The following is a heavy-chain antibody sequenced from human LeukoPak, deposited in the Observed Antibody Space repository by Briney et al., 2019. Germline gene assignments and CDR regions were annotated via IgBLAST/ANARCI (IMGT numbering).Heavy chain of an antibody. Sequence: GGSLRLSCAASGFTFSYYGIHWVRQAPGKGLEWVSYISSSSSTIYYADSVKGRFTISRDNAKNSLYLQMNSLRAEDTAVYYCARGGDSSGPLGAFDIWGQGTMVTVSS. CDR2: ISSSSSTI. CDR1: GFTFSYYG. V-gene: IGHV3-48*04. D-gene: IGHD3-22*01. CDR3: ARGGDSSGPLGAFDI. J-gene: IGHJ3*02.